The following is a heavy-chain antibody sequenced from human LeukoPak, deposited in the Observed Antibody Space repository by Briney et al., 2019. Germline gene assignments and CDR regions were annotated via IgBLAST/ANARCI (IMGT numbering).Heavy chain of an antibody. CDR3: TTGFGNGEAH. J-gene: IGHJ4*02. Sequence: GGSLRLSCAASGFTFSNAWMSWVRQAPGKGLEWVGRIKAKSDGGAADYVAPVKGRFTMSRDDSKNTLYLQMNSLNIDDTAAYYCTTGFGNGEAHWGQGTLVTVSS. V-gene: IGHV3-15*01. CDR1: GFTFSNAW. D-gene: IGHD3-16*01. CDR2: IKAKSDGGAA.